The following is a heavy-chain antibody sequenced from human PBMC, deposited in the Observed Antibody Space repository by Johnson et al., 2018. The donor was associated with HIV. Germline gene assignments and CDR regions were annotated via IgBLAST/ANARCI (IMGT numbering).Heavy chain of an antibody. D-gene: IGHD3-10*01. V-gene: IGHV3-30*18. CDR3: AKSTQADIFRESGPYGAFDI. CDR2: ISYDGSNK. J-gene: IGHJ3*02. Sequence: QVQLVESGGGVVQPGRYLRLSCAASGFTFSSYGMHWVRQAPGKGLEWVAVISYDGSNKYYADSVKGRLTISRDNSKNTLDVQMNSLRAEDTAVYYCAKSTQADIFRESGPYGAFDIWGQGTMVTVSS. CDR1: GFTFSSYG.